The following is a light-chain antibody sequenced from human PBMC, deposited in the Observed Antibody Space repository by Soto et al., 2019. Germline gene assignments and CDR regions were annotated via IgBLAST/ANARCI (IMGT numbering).Light chain of an antibody. CDR1: QSVTSSF. CDR3: LQYGRLPNT. Sequence: IVLTQSPGTLSLSPGERATLSCRASQSVTSSFLASYQQKPGQTPRLLIYDASSRATGIPDRFSGSGSGTDFTLTISRLEPEDFAVYYCLQYGRLPNTFGQGTKLEIE. J-gene: IGKJ2*01. CDR2: DAS. V-gene: IGKV3-20*01.